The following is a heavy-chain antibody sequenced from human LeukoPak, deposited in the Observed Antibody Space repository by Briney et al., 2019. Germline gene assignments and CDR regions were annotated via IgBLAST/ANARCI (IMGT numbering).Heavy chain of an antibody. CDR1: GLTVSSNP. D-gene: IGHD3-22*01. CDR2: IYSGGST. CDR3: ARVAYYYGSSGYSFDY. V-gene: IGHV3-66*01. Sequence: GGSLRLSCAASGLTVSSNPMSWVRQAPGRGLEWVSVIYSGGSTYYADSVKGRFTTSRDNSKNTVYLQMNSLRAEDTAVYHCARVAYYYGSSGYSFDYWGQGTLVTVSS. J-gene: IGHJ4*02.